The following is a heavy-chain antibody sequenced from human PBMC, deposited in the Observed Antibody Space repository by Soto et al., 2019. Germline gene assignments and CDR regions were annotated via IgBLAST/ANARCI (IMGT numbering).Heavy chain of an antibody. V-gene: IGHV4-4*07. D-gene: IGHD3-22*01. Sequence: QVQLQESGPGLVKPSETLSLTCTVSGGSISSYYWSWIRQPAGKGLEWLGRIYTSGSTNYNPTLKSRVTMSVDTSKNQFSLKLRAVPAAETAGYYCARDPGDSSGYLASWFDPWGQGTLVTVSS. J-gene: IGHJ5*02. CDR3: ARDPGDSSGYLASWFDP. CDR2: IYTSGST. CDR1: GGSISSYY.